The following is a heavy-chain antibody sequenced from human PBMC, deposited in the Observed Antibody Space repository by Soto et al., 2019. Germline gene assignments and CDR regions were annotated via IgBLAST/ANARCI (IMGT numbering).Heavy chain of an antibody. CDR3: ARYGSGLVGYYYYYGMDV. V-gene: IGHV4-4*02. CDR1: GGSISSSNW. CDR2: IYHSGST. D-gene: IGHD3-10*01. J-gene: IGHJ6*02. Sequence: SETLSLTCAVSGGSISSSNWWSWVRQPPGKGLEWIGEIYHSGSTNYNPSLKSRVTISVDKSKSQFSLKLSSVTAADTAVYYCARYGSGLVGYYYYYGMDVWGQGTTVTVSS.